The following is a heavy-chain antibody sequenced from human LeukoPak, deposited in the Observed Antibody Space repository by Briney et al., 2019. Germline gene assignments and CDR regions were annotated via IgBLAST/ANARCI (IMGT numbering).Heavy chain of an antibody. D-gene: IGHD3-22*01. CDR2: ISGSGGST. V-gene: IGHV3-23*01. CDR1: GFTFSDYY. CDR3: AKDQDYDSSGDFDY. Sequence: PGGSLRLSCAASGFTFSDYYMSWIRQAPGKGLEWVSAISGSGGSTYYADSVKGRLTISRDNSKNTLYLQMNSLRAEDTAVYYCAKDQDYDSSGDFDYWGQGTLVTVSS. J-gene: IGHJ4*02.